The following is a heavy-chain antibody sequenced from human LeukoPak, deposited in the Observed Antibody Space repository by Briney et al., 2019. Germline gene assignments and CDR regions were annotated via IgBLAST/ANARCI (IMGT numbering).Heavy chain of an antibody. D-gene: IGHD3-22*01. V-gene: IGHV5-51*01. J-gene: IGHJ5*02. Sequence: GESLQISCQGSGYSFTSYWIGWVRPMPGKGLEWMGIIYPGDSDTRYSPSFQGQVTISADKSISTAYLQWSSLKASDTAMYYCARHFNYYDSSGYPGNNWFDPWGQGTLVTVSS. CDR2: IYPGDSDT. CDR1: GYSFTSYW. CDR3: ARHFNYYDSSGYPGNNWFDP.